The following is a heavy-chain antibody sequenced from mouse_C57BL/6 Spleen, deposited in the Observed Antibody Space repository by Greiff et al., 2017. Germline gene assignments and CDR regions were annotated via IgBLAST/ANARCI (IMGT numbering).Heavy chain of an antibody. Sequence: VKLQESGPGLVQPSQSLSITCTVSGFSLTSYGVHWVRQSPGKGLEWLGVIWRGGSTDYNAAFMSRLSITKDNSKSQVFFKMNSLQADDTAIYYCAKEFYGVYPPTAMDYWGQGTSVTVSS. V-gene: IGHV2-5*01. J-gene: IGHJ4*01. D-gene: IGHD1-1*02. CDR1: GFSLTSYG. CDR2: IWRGGST. CDR3: AKEFYGVYPPTAMDY.